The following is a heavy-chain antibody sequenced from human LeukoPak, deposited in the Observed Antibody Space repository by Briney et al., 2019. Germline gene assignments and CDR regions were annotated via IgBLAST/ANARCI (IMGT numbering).Heavy chain of an antibody. J-gene: IGHJ3*01. CDR1: GFTFSNYG. Sequence: GGSLRLSCAASGFTFSNYGMSWVRRAPGKGLEWVSGINGRDGSTLYADSVKGRFTISRDNAKKSVYLQMNSLRADDTAVYYCARDGYGDSTGAFDVWGQGTMVTVSS. D-gene: IGHD4-17*01. V-gene: IGHV3-23*01. CDR2: INGRDGST. CDR3: ARDGYGDSTGAFDV.